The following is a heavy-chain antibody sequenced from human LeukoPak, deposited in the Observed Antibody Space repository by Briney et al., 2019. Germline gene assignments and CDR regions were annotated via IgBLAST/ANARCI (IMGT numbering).Heavy chain of an antibody. D-gene: IGHD3-3*01. V-gene: IGHV3-48*01. J-gene: IGHJ4*02. CDR2: ITSSSSIT. Sequence: GGSLRLSCAPSGFTFSIYSMNWVRQAPGKGLEWVSYITSSSSITYYADSVKGRFTISRDNAKNSLYLQMNSLRAEDTAVYYCARYDFWSGPDYWGQGTLVTVSS. CDR3: ARYDFWSGPDY. CDR1: GFTFSIYS.